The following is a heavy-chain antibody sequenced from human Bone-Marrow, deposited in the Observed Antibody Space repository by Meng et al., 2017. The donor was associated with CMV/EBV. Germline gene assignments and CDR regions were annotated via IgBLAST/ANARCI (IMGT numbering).Heavy chain of an antibody. Sequence: GGSLRLSCAASGFTFDDYGMSWVRQAPGKGLEWVSGINWSGGSTGYADSVKGRFSISRDNAKNPLYLQMNSLRAEDTAFYYCAREDMGGTSGWFDPWGQGTLVTVSS. CDR1: GFTFDDYG. CDR2: INWSGGST. D-gene: IGHD1-26*01. CDR3: AREDMGGTSGWFDP. V-gene: IGHV3-20*04. J-gene: IGHJ5*02.